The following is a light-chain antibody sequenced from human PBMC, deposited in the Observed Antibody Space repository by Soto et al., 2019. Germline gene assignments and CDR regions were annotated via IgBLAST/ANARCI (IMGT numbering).Light chain of an antibody. CDR2: DAS. V-gene: IGKV3-11*01. CDR1: QSVSSY. CDR3: QQRGT. Sequence: EIVLTQSPATLSLSPGERATLSCRASQSVSSYLAWYQQKPGQSPRLLIYDASNRATGIPARFSGSGSGTDFTLTISSLEPEDFAFDDCQQRGTVGGGTKVEIK. J-gene: IGKJ4*02.